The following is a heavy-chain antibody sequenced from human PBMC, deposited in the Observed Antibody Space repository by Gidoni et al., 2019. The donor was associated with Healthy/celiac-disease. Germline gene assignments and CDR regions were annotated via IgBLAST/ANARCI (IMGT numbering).Heavy chain of an antibody. CDR2: ISSSSNYI. V-gene: IGHV3-21*01. D-gene: IGHD3-10*01. CDR3: ARAYPTMVRGRDAFDI. CDR1: GFTFSSYS. Sequence: EVQLVESGGGLVKPGGSLRLSCAASGFTFSSYSMNWVRQAPGKGLEWVSSISSSSNYIYYADSVKGRFTISRDNAKNSLYLQMNSLRAEDTAVYYCARAYPTMVRGRDAFDIWGQGTMVTVSS. J-gene: IGHJ3*02.